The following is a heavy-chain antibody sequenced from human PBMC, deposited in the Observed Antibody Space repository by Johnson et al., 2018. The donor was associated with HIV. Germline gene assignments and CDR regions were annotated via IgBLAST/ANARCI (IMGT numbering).Heavy chain of an antibody. Sequence: VQLVESGGGLVQPGRSLRLSCAASGFTFDDYAMHWVRQAPGKGLEWVSGISWNGGSTGYADSVKGRFTISRDNARNSLYLQMNRLRAEDTAVYYCAREGGTFYDSSGSLAFDIWGQGTMVAVSS. CDR3: AREGGTFYDSSGSLAFDI. J-gene: IGHJ3*02. V-gene: IGHV3-9*01. D-gene: IGHD3-22*01. CDR2: ISWNGGST. CDR1: GFTFDDYA.